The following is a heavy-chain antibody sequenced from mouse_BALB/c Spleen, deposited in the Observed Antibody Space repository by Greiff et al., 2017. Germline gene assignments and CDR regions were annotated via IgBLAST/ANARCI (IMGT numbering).Heavy chain of an antibody. CDR1: GYTFTDYA. CDR2: ISTYYGDA. D-gene: IGHD1-1*02. J-gene: IGHJ3*01. V-gene: IGHV1S137*01. CDR3: ARVETTAWFAY. Sequence: QVQLQQSGAELVRPGVSVKISCKGSGYTFTDYAMHWVKQSHAKSLEWIGVISTYYGDASYNQKFKGKATMTVDKSSSTAYMELARLTSEDSAIYYCARVETTAWFAYWGQGTLVTVSA.